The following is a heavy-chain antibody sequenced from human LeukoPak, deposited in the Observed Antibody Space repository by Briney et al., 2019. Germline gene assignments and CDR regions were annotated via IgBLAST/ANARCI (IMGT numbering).Heavy chain of an antibody. CDR1: GYTFTSYG. V-gene: IGHV1-18*01. D-gene: IGHD2-2*01. CDR3: ARGLAFPVVPTASDY. CDR2: ISAYNGNT. Sequence: ASVKVSCKASGYTFTSYGISWVRQAPGQGLEGMGWISAYNGNTNYAQKLQGRVTMTTDTSTSTAYMELRSLRSDDTAVYYCARGLAFPVVPTASDYWGQGTLVTVSS. J-gene: IGHJ4*02.